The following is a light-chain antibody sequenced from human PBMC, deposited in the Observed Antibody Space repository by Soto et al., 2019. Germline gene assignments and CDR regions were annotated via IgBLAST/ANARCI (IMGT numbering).Light chain of an antibody. J-gene: IGKJ3*01. CDR3: QQRSNWPPFT. CDR2: DAS. Sequence: EIVLTRSPATLSLSPGETATLSCRASQSVSNYLAWYQQKPGQAPRLLIHDASNRATGIPARFSGSGSGTDFTLTISSLEPEDFAVYYCQQRSNWPPFTFGPGTKVDIK. CDR1: QSVSNY. V-gene: IGKV3-11*01.